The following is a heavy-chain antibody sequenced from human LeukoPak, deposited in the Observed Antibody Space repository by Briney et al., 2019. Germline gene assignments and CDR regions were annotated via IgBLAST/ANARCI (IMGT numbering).Heavy chain of an antibody. J-gene: IGHJ4*02. D-gene: IGHD3-9*01. CDR3: ARETGSYKGNYFDY. Sequence: GASVKFSCKPSGYTFTDYGISWARQAPGQGLEWMGWISAYNGNTNYAQKLQGRVTMTTDTSTSTAYMEVRSLRSDDTAVYYCARETGSYKGNYFDYWGQGALVTVSS. CDR2: ISAYNGNT. V-gene: IGHV1-18*04. CDR1: GYTFTDYG.